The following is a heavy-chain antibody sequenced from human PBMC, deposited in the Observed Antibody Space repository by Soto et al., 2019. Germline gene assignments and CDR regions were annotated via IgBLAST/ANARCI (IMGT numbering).Heavy chain of an antibody. CDR2: IYWDENQ. D-gene: IGHD3-9*01. Sequence: QITLKESGPTLVKPKQTLTLTCTFSGFSLSTSGVGVGWLRQPPGKALEWLGIIYWDENQRYSPSLKNTLTITKDTPRTRVVLTLTNIDPVDTATYYRARESGLVWAAFVIWGQGTMVTVSS. CDR3: ARESGLVWAAFVI. V-gene: IGHV2-5*02. J-gene: IGHJ3*02. CDR1: GFSLSTSGVG.